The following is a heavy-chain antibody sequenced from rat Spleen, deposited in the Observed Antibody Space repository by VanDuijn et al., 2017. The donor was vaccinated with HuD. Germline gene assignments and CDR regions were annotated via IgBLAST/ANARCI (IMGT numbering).Heavy chain of an antibody. V-gene: IGHV5-31*01. CDR3: TRHDYPGVTTNWFAH. CDR2: FSYDGFTT. J-gene: IGHJ3*01. D-gene: IGHD1-4*01. Sequence: EVQLVESGGGLVQPGRSLKLSCVASGFTFNNYWMTWIRQAPGKGLEWVAAFSYDGFTTYYRDSVRGRFTISSDNTKTTLYLQMDSLRSEDTATYYCTRHDYPGVTTNWFAHWGQGTLVTVSS. CDR1: GFTFNNYW.